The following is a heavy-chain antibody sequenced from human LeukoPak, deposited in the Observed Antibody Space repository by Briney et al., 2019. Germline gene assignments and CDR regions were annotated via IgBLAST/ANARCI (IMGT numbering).Heavy chain of an antibody. J-gene: IGHJ4*01. CDR2: IWYDGSNK. CDR3: ARAEYGSYGYFDS. CDR1: GFSFSSNG. V-gene: IGHV3-33*01. D-gene: IGHD2-15*01. Sequence: SLCLSCAASGFSFSSNGMNWVRQAPGKGLEWVAVIWYDGSNKYYAPSVKSRLTISRDNSKTKLYLQMNSVRAEDRAVYYCARAEYGSYGYFDSWDRGTLVTVSS.